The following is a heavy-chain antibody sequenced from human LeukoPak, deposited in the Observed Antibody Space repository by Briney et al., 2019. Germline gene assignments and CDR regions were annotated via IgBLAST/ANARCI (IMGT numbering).Heavy chain of an antibody. CDR2: INHSGST. CDR1: GGSFSGYY. D-gene: IGHD3-3*01. V-gene: IGHV4-34*01. CDR3: ARRWPIGITILGVVIYRPDAGGGFDY. J-gene: IGHJ4*02. Sequence: SETLSLTCAVYGGSFSGYYWSWIRQPPGKRLEWIGEINHSGSTNYNPSLKSRVTISVDTSKNQFSLKLSSVTAADTAVYYCARRWPIGITILGVVIYRPDAGGGFDYWGQGTLVTVSS.